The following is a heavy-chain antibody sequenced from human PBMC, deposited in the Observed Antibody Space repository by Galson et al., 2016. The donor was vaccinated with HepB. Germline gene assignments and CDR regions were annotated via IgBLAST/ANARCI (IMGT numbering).Heavy chain of an antibody. Sequence: SVRVSCTASGMTFSGYSVHWFRQAPGQGLEWMGIINRSGNETNYARKLQARFTFTRDTSTNTAYMALSGLTSEDTALYYCATAHEGFDNWGRGTLITVSS. CDR2: INRSGNET. J-gene: IGHJ4*02. CDR3: ATAHEGFDN. V-gene: IGHV1-46*01. CDR1: GMTFSGYS.